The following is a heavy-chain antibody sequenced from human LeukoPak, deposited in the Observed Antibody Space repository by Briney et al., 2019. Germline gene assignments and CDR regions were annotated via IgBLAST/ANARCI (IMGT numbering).Heavy chain of an antibody. CDR3: ARDTLDTFFGVVFAEYFQH. D-gene: IGHD3-3*01. V-gene: IGHV3-30-3*01. CDR2: ISYDGSNK. J-gene: IGHJ1*01. CDR1: GFTFSSYA. Sequence: GRSLRLSCAASGFTFSSYAMHWVRQAPGKGLEWVAVISYDGSNKYYADSVKGRFTISRDNSKNTLYLQMNSLRAEDTAVYYCARDTLDTFFGVVFAEYFQHWGQGTLVTVSS.